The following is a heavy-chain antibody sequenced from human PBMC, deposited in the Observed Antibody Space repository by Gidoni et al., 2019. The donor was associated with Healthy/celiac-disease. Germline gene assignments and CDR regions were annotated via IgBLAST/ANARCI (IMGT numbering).Heavy chain of an antibody. CDR2: IYYSGST. D-gene: IGHD3-3*01. V-gene: IGHV4-39*01. CDR3: AKNHHAPDFWSGYYTGHWFDP. J-gene: IGHJ5*02. CDR1: GGSISSSSYY. Sequence: QLQLQESGPGLVKPSETLSLTCTVSGGSISSSSYYWGWIRQPPGKGLEWIGSIYYSGSTYYNPSLKSRVTISVDTSKNQFSLKLSSVTAADTAVYYCAKNHHAPDFWSGYYTGHWFDPWGQGTLVTVSS.